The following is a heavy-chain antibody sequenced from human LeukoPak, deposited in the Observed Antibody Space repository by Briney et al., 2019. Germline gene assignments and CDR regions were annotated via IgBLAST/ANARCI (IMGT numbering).Heavy chain of an antibody. J-gene: IGHJ3*02. CDR1: GGSISSYY. Sequence: SETLSLTCTVSGGSISSYYWSWIRQPPGKGLEWIGYIYYSGSTNYNPSLKSRVTISVDTSKNQFSLKLSSVTAADTAVYYCARERPAAMGAFDIWGQGTMVTVSS. CDR2: IYYSGST. D-gene: IGHD2-2*01. CDR3: ARERPAAMGAFDI. V-gene: IGHV4-59*01.